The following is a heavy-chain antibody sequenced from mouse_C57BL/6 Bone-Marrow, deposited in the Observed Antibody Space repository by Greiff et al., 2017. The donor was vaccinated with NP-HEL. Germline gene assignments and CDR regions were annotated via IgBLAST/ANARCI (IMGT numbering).Heavy chain of an antibody. V-gene: IGHV5-12*01. Sequence: EVKLVESGGGLVQPGGSLKLSCAASGFTFSDYYMYWVRQTPEKRLEWVAYISNGGGSTYYPDTVKGRFTISRDNAKNTLYLQMSRLKSEDTAMYYCARQRYSNYVDYAMDYWGQGTSVTVSS. CDR3: ARQRYSNYVDYAMDY. D-gene: IGHD2-5*01. CDR1: GFTFSDYY. J-gene: IGHJ4*01. CDR2: ISNGGGST.